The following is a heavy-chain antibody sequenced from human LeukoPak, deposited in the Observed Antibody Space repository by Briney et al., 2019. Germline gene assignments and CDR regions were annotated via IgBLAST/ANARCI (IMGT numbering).Heavy chain of an antibody. CDR2: INPNSGGT. CDR1: AYTFTGYY. CDR3: ARVPVVRYGSYYYYGMDV. Sequence: ASVKVSCKASAYTFTGYYMHWVRQAPGQGLEWMGWINPNSGGTNYAQKFQGRVTMTRDTSISTAYMELSRLRSDDTAVYYCARVPVVRYGSYYYYGMDVWGQGTTVTVSS. V-gene: IGHV1-2*02. D-gene: IGHD3-9*01. J-gene: IGHJ6*02.